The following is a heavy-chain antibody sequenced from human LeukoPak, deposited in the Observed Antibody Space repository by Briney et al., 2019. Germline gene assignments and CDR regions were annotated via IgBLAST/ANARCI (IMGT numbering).Heavy chain of an antibody. CDR3: ARQGRYYDSSGSIYFDY. Sequence: SETLSLTCTVSGGSISSYYWSWIRQPPGKGLEWIGYIYYSGSTNYNPSLKSRVTISVDTSKNQFSLKLSSVTAADTAVYYCARQGRYYDSSGSIYFDYWGQGTLVTVSS. D-gene: IGHD3-22*01. CDR2: IYYSGST. V-gene: IGHV4-59*01. J-gene: IGHJ4*02. CDR1: GGSISSYY.